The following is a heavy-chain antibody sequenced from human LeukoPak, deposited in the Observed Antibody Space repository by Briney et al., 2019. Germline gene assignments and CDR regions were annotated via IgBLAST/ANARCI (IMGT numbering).Heavy chain of an antibody. CDR2: ISGSGGST. D-gene: IGHD6-19*01. V-gene: IGHV3-23*01. CDR1: GFTFSSSA. CDR3: AKPSYSSGWYSYFDY. Sequence: GGSLRLSCAASGFTFSSSAMSWVRQAPGKGLEWVSAISGSGGSTYYADSVKGRFTISRDNSKNTLYLQMNSLRAEDTAVYYCAKPSYSSGWYSYFDYWGQGTLVTVSS. J-gene: IGHJ4*02.